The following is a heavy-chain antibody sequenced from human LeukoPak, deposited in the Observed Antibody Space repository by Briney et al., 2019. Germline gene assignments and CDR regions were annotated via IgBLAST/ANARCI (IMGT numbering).Heavy chain of an antibody. CDR3: ARGRYYDSSGYFDY. V-gene: IGHV3-23*01. CDR2: ISGSGGST. Sequence: GGSLRLSCAASGFTFSSYAMSWVRQAPGKGLEWVSAISGSGGSTYYADSVKGRFTISRDNAKNSLYLQMNSLRAEDTAVYYCARGRYYDSSGYFDYWGQGTLVTVSS. J-gene: IGHJ4*02. CDR1: GFTFSSYA. D-gene: IGHD3-22*01.